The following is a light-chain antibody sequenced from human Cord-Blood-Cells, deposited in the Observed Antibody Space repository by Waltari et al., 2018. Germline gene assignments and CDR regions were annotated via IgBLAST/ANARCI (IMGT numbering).Light chain of an antibody. CDR1: SSDVGGYNY. V-gene: IGLV2-14*01. J-gene: IGLJ1*01. Sequence: QSALTQPASVSGSPGQSITISCTGTSSDVGGYNYVSWYQQHPGKAHKHMIYDVSKRPSGVSNRFSGSKSGNTASLTISGLQAEDEADYYCSSYTSSSTYVFGTGTKVTVL. CDR2: DVS. CDR3: SSYTSSSTYV.